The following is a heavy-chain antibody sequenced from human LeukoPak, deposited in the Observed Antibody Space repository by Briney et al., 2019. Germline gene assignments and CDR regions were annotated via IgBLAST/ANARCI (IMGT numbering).Heavy chain of an antibody. J-gene: IGHJ3*02. V-gene: IGHV3-7*01. Sequence: GGSLRLSCAASGFTFSSYWMSWVRQAPGKGLEWVANIKQDGSEKYYVDSVKGRFTISRDNAKNSLYLQMNSLRAEDTAVYYCARLSMIVAPGGHDAFDIWGQGTMVTVSS. CDR1: GFTFSSYW. CDR3: ARLSMIVAPGGHDAFDI. CDR2: IKQDGSEK. D-gene: IGHD3-22*01.